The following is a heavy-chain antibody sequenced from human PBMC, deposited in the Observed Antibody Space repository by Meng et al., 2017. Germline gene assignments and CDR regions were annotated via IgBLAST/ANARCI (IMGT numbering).Heavy chain of an antibody. CDR2: ISSSSSYI. J-gene: IGHJ4*02. Sequence: GGSLRLSCAASGFTFSSYSMNCVRQAPGKGLEWVSSISSSSSYIYYADSVKGRFTITRDNAKNSLYLQMNSMRAEDTAVYYCAREILHAYGDYVDYWGQGTLVTVSS. V-gene: IGHV3-21*01. CDR3: AREILHAYGDYVDY. D-gene: IGHD4-17*01. CDR1: GFTFSSYS.